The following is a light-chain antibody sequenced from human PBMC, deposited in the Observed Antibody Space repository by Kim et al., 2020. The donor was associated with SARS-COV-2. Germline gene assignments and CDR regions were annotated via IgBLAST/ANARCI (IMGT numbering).Light chain of an antibody. J-gene: IGKJ1*01. CDR2: AAS. Sequence: ASVGDRVAITCRASQGIRNVLAWYQQRPGKAPKLLIYAASTLKSGVPSRFSGSGSGTDFTLTISSLQPEDFATYYCQQGYNYPRTFGQGTKVDIK. CDR1: QGIRNV. V-gene: IGKV1-6*01. CDR3: QQGYNYPRT.